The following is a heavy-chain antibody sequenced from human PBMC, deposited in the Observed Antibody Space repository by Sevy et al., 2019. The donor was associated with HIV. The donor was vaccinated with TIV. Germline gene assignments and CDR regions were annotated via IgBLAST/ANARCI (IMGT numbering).Heavy chain of an antibody. Sequence: SETLSLTCTVSGGSISSYYWSWIRQPPGKGLEWIGYIYYSGSTNYNPSLKSRVTISVDTSKNQFSLKLSSVTAADTAVYYCARGGSYDYIWGSYRSPDAFDIWGQGTMVTVSS. CDR1: GGSISSYY. CDR3: ARGGSYDYIWGSYRSPDAFDI. CDR2: IYYSGST. V-gene: IGHV4-59*01. J-gene: IGHJ3*02. D-gene: IGHD3-16*02.